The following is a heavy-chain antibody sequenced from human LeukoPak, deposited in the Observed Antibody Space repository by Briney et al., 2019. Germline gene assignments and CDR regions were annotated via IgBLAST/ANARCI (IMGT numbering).Heavy chain of an antibody. CDR3: AKLFEGGAAASFDY. J-gene: IGHJ4*02. CDR2: ISGSGGST. V-gene: IGHV3-23*01. D-gene: IGHD6-13*01. Sequence: TGGSLRLSCAASGFTFSSYAMSWVRQAPGRGLEWVSAISGSGGSTYYADSVKGRFTISRDNSKNTLYLQMNSLRAEDTAVYYCAKLFEGGAAASFDYWGQGTLVTVSS. CDR1: GFTFSSYA.